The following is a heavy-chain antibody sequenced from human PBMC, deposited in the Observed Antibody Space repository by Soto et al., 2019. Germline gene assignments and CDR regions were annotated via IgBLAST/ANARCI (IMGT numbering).Heavy chain of an antibody. D-gene: IGHD6-13*01. CDR3: ARDASAAAGPFDY. V-gene: IGHV4-59*01. Sequence: PSETLSLTCTVSGGSISGYYWSWIRQPPGKGLEWIGYIYYSGSTNYNPSLKSRVTISVDTSKNQFSLKLSSVTAADTAVYYCARDASAAAGPFDYWGQGTLVTVSS. CDR1: GGSISGYY. J-gene: IGHJ4*02. CDR2: IYYSGST.